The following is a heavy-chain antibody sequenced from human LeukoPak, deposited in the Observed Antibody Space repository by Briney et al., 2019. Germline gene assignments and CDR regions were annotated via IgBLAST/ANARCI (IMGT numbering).Heavy chain of an antibody. D-gene: IGHD2-21*02. CDR2: IIPILGIA. CDR3: ARDHIVVVTATTYYYYGMDV. J-gene: IGHJ6*02. Sequence: ASVKVSCKASGGTFSSYAISWVRQAPGQGLEWMGRIIPILGIANYAQKFQGRVTITADKSTSTAYMELSGLRSEDTAVYYCARDHIVVVTATTYYYYGMDVWGQGTTVTVSS. V-gene: IGHV1-69*04. CDR1: GGTFSSYA.